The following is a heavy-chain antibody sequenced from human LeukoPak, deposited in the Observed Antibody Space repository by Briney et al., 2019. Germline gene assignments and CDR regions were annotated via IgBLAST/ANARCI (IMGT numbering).Heavy chain of an antibody. D-gene: IGHD3-16*01. CDR3: GGIPMGGVDY. CDR2: IYPDDSNA. V-gene: IGHV5-51*01. CDR1: GSRFTSYC. Sequence: GAPLKISCKGSGSRFTSYCIGWVRQLPGKGLEWMGIIYPDDSNARFSPSFEVQVTISADKSFSTACLLWSGLKASDSAMSYCGGIPMGGVDYWGQGTLVTVSS. J-gene: IGHJ4*02.